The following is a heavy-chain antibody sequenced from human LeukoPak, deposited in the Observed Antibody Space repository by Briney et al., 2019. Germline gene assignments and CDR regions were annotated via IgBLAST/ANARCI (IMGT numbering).Heavy chain of an antibody. J-gene: IGHJ4*02. CDR1: GGSISSYY. CDR2: IYYSGST. Sequence: PSETLSLTCTVSGGSISSYYWSWSRQPPGKGLEWIGYIYYSGSTNYNPSLKSRVTISVDTSKNQFSRKLSSVTAADTAVYYCASGGYCSSTSCPFDYWGQGTLVTVSS. CDR3: ASGGYCSSTSCPFDY. D-gene: IGHD2-2*01. V-gene: IGHV4-59*01.